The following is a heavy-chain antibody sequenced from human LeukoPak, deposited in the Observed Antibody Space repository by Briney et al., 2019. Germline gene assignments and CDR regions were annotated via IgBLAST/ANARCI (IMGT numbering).Heavy chain of an antibody. CDR1: GGSISIYY. Sequence: SETLSLTCTVSGGSISIYYWSWIRQPPGKGLEWFGYIYNSGSTIYNPSLRSRVTISVDTSKNQFPLKLNSVTAADTAVYYCVRDRELTYWSQGTLVTVSS. CDR3: VRDRELTY. J-gene: IGHJ4*02. CDR2: IYNSGST. V-gene: IGHV4-59*01. D-gene: IGHD1-26*01.